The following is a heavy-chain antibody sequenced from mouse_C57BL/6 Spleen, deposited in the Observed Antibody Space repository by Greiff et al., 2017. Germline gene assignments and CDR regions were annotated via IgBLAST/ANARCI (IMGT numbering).Heavy chain of an antibody. D-gene: IGHD2-4*01. CDR2: IHPNSGST. CDR1: GYPFTSYW. CDR3: AREGDYDYDGRYFDV. J-gene: IGHJ1*03. V-gene: IGHV1-64*01. Sequence: QVQLQQPGAELVKPGASVKLSCKASGYPFTSYWMHWVKQRPGQGLEWIGMIHPNSGSTNYNEKVKSKATLTVDKSSSTDYMQLRSLTSEDSAVYYCAREGDYDYDGRYFDVWGTGTTVTVSA.